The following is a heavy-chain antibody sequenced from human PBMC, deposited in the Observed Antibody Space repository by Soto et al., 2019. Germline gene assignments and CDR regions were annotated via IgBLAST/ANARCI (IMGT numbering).Heavy chain of an antibody. Sequence: QVQLQESGPGLVKPSETLSLTCTVSGGSISSYSWSWIRQPAGKGLEWIGRIYTSVTTNYNPSLKIRVTMSVDTSKNQFSLRLSSVTAADTAVYYCARARVYYDTSGSADAFDIWGQGTMVTVSS. V-gene: IGHV4-4*07. D-gene: IGHD3-22*01. J-gene: IGHJ3*02. CDR3: ARARVYYDTSGSADAFDI. CDR1: GGSISSYS. CDR2: IYTSVTT.